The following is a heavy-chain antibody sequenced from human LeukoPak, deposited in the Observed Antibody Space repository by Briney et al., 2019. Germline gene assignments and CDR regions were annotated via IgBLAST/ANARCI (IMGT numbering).Heavy chain of an antibody. CDR1: GYTFTGCY. D-gene: IGHD3-10*01. CDR2: INPNSGGT. CDR3: AREGGDPAWFDI. J-gene: IGHJ3*02. Sequence: ASVKVSCKASGYTFTGCYMHWVRQAPGQGLEWMGRINPNSGGTNYAQKFQGRVTMTRDTSISTAYMELSRLRSDDTAVYYCAREGGDPAWFDIWGQGTMVTVSS. V-gene: IGHV1-2*06.